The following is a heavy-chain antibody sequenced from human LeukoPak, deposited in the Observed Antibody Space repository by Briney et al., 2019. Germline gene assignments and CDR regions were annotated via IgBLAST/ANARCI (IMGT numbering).Heavy chain of an antibody. J-gene: IGHJ4*02. V-gene: IGHV3-7*05. CDR2: IKKDGSEI. Sequence: GGSLRLSCAASGFTFSNYWMSWVRHAPGKGLEWVATIKKDGSEIYYVDSVKGRLIISRDNANNSLHLQMNSLRAEDTAVYYCARLGGTSDCFDYWGQGNLVTVSS. CDR1: GFTFSNYW. CDR3: ARLGGTSDCFDY. D-gene: IGHD4-23*01.